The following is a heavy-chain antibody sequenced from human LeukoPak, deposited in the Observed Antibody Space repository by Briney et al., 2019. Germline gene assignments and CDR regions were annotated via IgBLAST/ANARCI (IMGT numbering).Heavy chain of an antibody. CDR2: ISSSSSTI. J-gene: IGHJ4*02. V-gene: IGHV3-48*01. CDR1: GFTFSSYS. CDR3: ASDHYYDSSGYVH. Sequence: GGSLRLSCAASGFTFSSYSMTWVRQAPGKGLEWVSYISSSSSTIYYADSVKGRFTISRDNSKNTLYLQMNSLRAEDTAVYYCASDHYYDSSGYVHWGQGTLVTVSS. D-gene: IGHD3-22*01.